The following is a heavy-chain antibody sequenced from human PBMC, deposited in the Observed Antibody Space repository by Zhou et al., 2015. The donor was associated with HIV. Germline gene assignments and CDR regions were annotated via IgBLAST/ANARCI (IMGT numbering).Heavy chain of an antibody. J-gene: IGHJ6*02. V-gene: IGHV1-69*08. CDR2: IIPILGIA. CDR3: ARDYSGQDIVVVPAAIGPIYYYYGMDV. Sequence: QVQLVQSGAEVKKPGSSVKVSCKASGGTFSSYTISWVRQAPGQGLEWMGRIIPILGIANYAQKFQGRVTITADKSTSTAYMELSSLRSEDTAVYYCARDYSGQDIVVVPAAIGPIYYYYGMDVWGQGTTVTVSS. CDR1: GGTFSSYT. D-gene: IGHD2-2*02.